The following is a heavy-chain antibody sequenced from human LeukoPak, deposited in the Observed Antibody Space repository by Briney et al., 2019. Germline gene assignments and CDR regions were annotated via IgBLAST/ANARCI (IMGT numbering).Heavy chain of an antibody. CDR3: ARDSRPIFEWQQLGGDY. CDR2: INPNSGGT. V-gene: IGHV1-2*02. Sequence: ASVKVSCKASGYTFTGYYMHWVRQAPGQGLEWMGWINPNSGGTYYAQKFQGRVTMTRDTSISTAYMELSRLRSDDTAVYYCARDSRPIFEWQQLGGDYWGQGTLVTVSS. D-gene: IGHD6-13*01. CDR1: GYTFTGYY. J-gene: IGHJ4*02.